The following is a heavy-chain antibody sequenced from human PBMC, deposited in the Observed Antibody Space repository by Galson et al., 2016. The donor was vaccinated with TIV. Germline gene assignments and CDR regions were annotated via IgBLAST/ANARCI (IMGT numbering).Heavy chain of an antibody. V-gene: IGHV1-24*01. CDR1: GKPLSELS. D-gene: IGHD2-2*01. CDR2: FDPEDGET. J-gene: IGHJ6*02. CDR3: AKDGGPIVVVPAAAEFYYGMDL. Sequence: SVKVSCKVSGKPLSELSMHWVRQAPGKGLEWMGGFDPEDGETISAQKFQGRVTMAEDTSTDTAYMELSSPTSEDSAVYYCAKDGGPIVVVPAAAEFYYGMDLWGQGTTVTVSS.